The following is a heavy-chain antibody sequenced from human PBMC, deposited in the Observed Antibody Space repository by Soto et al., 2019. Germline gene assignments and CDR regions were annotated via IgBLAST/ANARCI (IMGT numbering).Heavy chain of an antibody. D-gene: IGHD3-3*01. CDR2: IVPIRRTA. Sequence: SVKVSCKASGGTFSSYRINWVRQAPGQGLEWVGGIVPIRRTADYAQTFQGRVTITADTSTSTAYMELSSLRSDDTAVYYCARVDVLRFLEWLIWGQGTLVTVSS. CDR1: GGTFSSYR. V-gene: IGHV1-69*10. J-gene: IGHJ4*02. CDR3: ARVDVLRFLEWLI.